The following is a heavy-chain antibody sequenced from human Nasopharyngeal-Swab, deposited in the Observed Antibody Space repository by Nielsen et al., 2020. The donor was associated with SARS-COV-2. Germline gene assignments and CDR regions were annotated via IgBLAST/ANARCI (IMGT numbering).Heavy chain of an antibody. Sequence: SETLSLTCTVSGGSVSSGSYYWSWIRQPPGKRLEWIGYMYYSGSTNYNPSLKSRVTISVDTSKNQFSLKLSSVTAADTAVYYCARDIGAAALAPWRGYYGMDVWGQGTTVTVSS. CDR1: GGSVSSGSYY. J-gene: IGHJ6*02. CDR3: ARDIGAAALAPWRGYYGMDV. D-gene: IGHD3-3*01. CDR2: MYYSGST. V-gene: IGHV4-61*01.